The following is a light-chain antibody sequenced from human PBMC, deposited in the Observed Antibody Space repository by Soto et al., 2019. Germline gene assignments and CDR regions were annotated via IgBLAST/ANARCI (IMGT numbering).Light chain of an antibody. J-gene: IGKJ2*03. CDR1: QSIKNW. V-gene: IGKV1-5*03. CDR3: QQSFSTPYS. CDR2: KAS. Sequence: DIQMTQSPSTLSASVGDRVTITCRASQSIKNWLAWYQQKPGEAPKLLIYKASTLESGVPSRFSGSGSGTEFTLTISCLQPDDVATYYCQQSFSTPYSFGQGTKVDIK.